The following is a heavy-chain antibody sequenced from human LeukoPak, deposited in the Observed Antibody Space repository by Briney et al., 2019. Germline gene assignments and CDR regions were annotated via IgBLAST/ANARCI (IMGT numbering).Heavy chain of an antibody. CDR3: ARGGGLDV. CDR1: GFTFGDHY. Sequence: PGGSLRLSCAVSGFTFGDHYMDWVRQAPGKGLEWVASINHNGNVNYYVDSVKGRFTISRDNAKNSLYLQMSNLRAEDTAVYFCARGGGLDVWGQGATVTVSS. J-gene: IGHJ6*02. CDR2: INHNGNVN. V-gene: IGHV3-7*03. D-gene: IGHD3-16*01.